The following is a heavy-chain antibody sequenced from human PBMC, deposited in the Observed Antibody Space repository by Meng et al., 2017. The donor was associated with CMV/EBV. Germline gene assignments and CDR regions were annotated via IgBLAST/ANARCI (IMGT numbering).Heavy chain of an antibody. V-gene: IGHV1-18*01. CDR3: ASSDGDSSSSILDY. D-gene: IGHD6-6*01. CDR2: ISAYNGNT. J-gene: IGHJ4*02. CDR1: GYTFTSYG. Sequence: ASVKVSCKASGYTFTSYGISWVRQAPGQGLEWMGWISAYNGNTNYAQKLQGRVTMPTDTSTSTAYMELRSLRSDDTAVYYCASSDGDSSSSILDYWGQGTLVTVSS.